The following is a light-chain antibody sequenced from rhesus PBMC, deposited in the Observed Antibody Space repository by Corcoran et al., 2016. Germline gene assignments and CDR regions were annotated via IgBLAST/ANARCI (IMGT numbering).Light chain of an antibody. J-gene: IGKJ2*01. CDR3: QQYNSAPYS. CDR1: QGLSSR. CDR2: KAS. Sequence: DIQMTQSPSSLSASVGDRVTITCRASQGLSSRLAWYQQKPGKAPKLLIYKASSLQSGVPSRLSGSGAGTDFTLTISSLQPEDFSTYYCQQYNSAPYSFGQETKVEIK. V-gene: IGKV1-21*01.